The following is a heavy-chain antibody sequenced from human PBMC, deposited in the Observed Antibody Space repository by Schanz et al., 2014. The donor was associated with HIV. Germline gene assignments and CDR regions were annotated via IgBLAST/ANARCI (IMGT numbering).Heavy chain of an antibody. CDR2: IIPIFGTP. D-gene: IGHD3-3*02. Sequence: QVQLVQSGAEVKKPGSSVRVSCKASGGTFSSYAISWVRQAPGQGLEWMGGIIPIFGTPNYAQKFQGRVTITADESTSAAYLELSSLRSEDTAVYFYARAAFSSEYYYGMDVWGQGTTVTVSS. V-gene: IGHV1-69*01. CDR3: ARAAFSSEYYYGMDV. CDR1: GGTFSSYA. J-gene: IGHJ6*02.